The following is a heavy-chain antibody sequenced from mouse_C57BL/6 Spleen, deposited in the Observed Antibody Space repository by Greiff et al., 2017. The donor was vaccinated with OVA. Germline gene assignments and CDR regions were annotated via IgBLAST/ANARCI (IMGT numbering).Heavy chain of an antibody. CDR3: ARYDYDEDGYAMDY. Sequence: QVHVKQPGAELVRPGSSVKLSCKASGYTFTSYWMHWVKQRPIQGLEWIGNIDPSDSETHYNQKFKDKATLTVDKSSSTAYMQLSSLTSEDSAVYYCARYDYDEDGYAMDYWGQGTSVTFSS. V-gene: IGHV1-52*01. CDR2: IDPSDSET. D-gene: IGHD2-4*01. J-gene: IGHJ4*01. CDR1: GYTFTSYW.